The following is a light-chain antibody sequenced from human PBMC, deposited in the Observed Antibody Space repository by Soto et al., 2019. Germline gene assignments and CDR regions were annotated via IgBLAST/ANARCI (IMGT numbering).Light chain of an antibody. V-gene: IGLV2-11*01. CDR3: CSYAGSAAV. CDR1: SRDVGGYNY. Sequence: QSALTQPRSVSGSPGQSVTISCTGTSRDVGGYNYVCWYQQYPGKAPQLMIFDVFRRPSGVPDRFSGSKSGDTASLTISGLQAEDEADYYCCSYAGSAAVFGTGTKLTVL. CDR2: DVF. J-gene: IGLJ1*01.